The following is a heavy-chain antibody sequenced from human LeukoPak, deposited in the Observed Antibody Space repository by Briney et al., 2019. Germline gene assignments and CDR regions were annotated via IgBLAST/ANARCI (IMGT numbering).Heavy chain of an antibody. J-gene: IGHJ4*02. D-gene: IGHD3-22*01. CDR3: ARGSPYYYDSSGCEY. V-gene: IGHV3-7*03. Sequence: GGSLRLSCAASGFTFSSYWMGWVRQAPGKGLEWVADIKQDGSEKYYVDSVKGRFTISRDNAKNSLFLQMNTLRAEDTAVYYCARGSPYYYDSSGCEYWGQGTLVTVSS. CDR1: GFTFSSYW. CDR2: IKQDGSEK.